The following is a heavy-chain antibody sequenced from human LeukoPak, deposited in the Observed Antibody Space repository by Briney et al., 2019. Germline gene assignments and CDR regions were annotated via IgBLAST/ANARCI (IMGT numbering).Heavy chain of an antibody. Sequence: SETLSLTCTVSDGSISSGDYYWSWIRQPPGKGLEWIGDIYASGTTSTRYDPSLRGRATVSVDTSKNQVSLSLSSVTAADTAVYFCARFKSSGWYYFDNWGQGILVTVSS. CDR1: DGSISSGDYY. CDR2: IYASGTTST. V-gene: IGHV4-61*08. J-gene: IGHJ4*02. CDR3: ARFKSSGWYYFDN. D-gene: IGHD6-19*01.